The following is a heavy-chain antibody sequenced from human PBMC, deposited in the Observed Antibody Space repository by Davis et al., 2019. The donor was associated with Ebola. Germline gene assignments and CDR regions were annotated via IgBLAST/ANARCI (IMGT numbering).Heavy chain of an antibody. CDR2: INHSGST. V-gene: IGHV4-34*01. Sequence: MPSETLSLTCAVYGGSFSGYYWSWIRQSPGKGLEWIGEINHSGSTNYNPSLKSRVTISVDTSKNQFSLKLSSVTAADTAVYYCARGPDWFDPWGQGTLVTVSS. CDR1: GGSFSGYY. CDR3: ARGPDWFDP. J-gene: IGHJ5*02.